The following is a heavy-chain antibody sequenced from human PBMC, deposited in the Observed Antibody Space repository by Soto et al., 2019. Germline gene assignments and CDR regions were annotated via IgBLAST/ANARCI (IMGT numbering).Heavy chain of an antibody. CDR2: IYYRGST. CDR1: GGSISSYY. D-gene: IGHD4-17*01. V-gene: IGHV4-59*01. J-gene: IGHJ4*02. Sequence: SETLSLTCTVSGGSISSYYWSRIRQPPGKGLEWIGYIYYRGSTNYNPSLKSRVTISVDTSKNQFSLKLSSVTAADTAVYYCARDPYGDYGYWGQGTLVTVSS. CDR3: ARDPYGDYGY.